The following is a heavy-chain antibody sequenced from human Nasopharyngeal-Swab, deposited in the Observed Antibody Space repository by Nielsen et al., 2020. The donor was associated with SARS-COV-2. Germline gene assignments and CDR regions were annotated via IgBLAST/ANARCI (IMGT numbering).Heavy chain of an antibody. J-gene: IGHJ3*02. CDR2: ISSSSSYT. Sequence: GESLKISCAASGFTFSDYYMSWIRQAPGKGLEWVSYISSSSSYTNYADSVKGRFTISRDNAKNSLYLQMNSLRAEDTAVYYCARAEVGAYAFDIWGQGTMVTVSS. CDR3: ARAEVGAYAFDI. CDR1: GFTFSDYY. D-gene: IGHD1-26*01. V-gene: IGHV3-11*06.